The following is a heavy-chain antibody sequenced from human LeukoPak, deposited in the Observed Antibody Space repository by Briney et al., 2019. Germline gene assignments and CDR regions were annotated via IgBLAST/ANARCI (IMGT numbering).Heavy chain of an antibody. CDR3: ARDSRAYGALGY. Sequence: GGSLRLSCAASGFTFSNHAIHWVRQAPGKGLEWVSYISSSGSTIYYADSVKGRFTISRDNAKNSLYLQMNSLRAEDTAVYYCARDSRAYGALGYWGQGTLVTVSS. CDR1: GFTFSNHA. J-gene: IGHJ4*02. V-gene: IGHV3-48*04. CDR2: ISSSGSTI. D-gene: IGHD3-16*01.